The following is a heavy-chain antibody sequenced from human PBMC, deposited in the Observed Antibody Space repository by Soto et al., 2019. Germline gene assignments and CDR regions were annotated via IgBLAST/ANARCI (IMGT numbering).Heavy chain of an antibody. V-gene: IGHV1-69*08. CDR1: GGTFSNDI. J-gene: IGHJ4*02. CDR2: IIPLLDIA. CDR3: ARDSPIGSTFSGYEAIDY. D-gene: IGHD5-12*01. Sequence: QVQLVQSGAEVKKPGSSVKVSCKTSGGTFSNDIITWVRQAPGQGLEWMGRIIPLLDIANYAQKFQGRVTITADKSSGTAYMELNSLRSEDTAVYYCARDSPIGSTFSGYEAIDYWGQGTLVSVSS.